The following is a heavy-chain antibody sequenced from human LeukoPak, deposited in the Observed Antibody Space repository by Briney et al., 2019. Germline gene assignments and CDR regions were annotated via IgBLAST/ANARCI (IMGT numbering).Heavy chain of an antibody. D-gene: IGHD6-13*01. J-gene: IGHJ3*01. CDR3: ETASDSSSWRTIEV. Sequence: SETLSLTCALYGGSFSGYYWSWIRPPPGKGLEWIGEINHSGSTNYNPPLQRRATIPVDTSKPQSHFNLRSATAAHTAVYYCETASDSSSWRTIEVCGQRTMGTVSS. V-gene: IGHV4-34*01. CDR1: GGSFSGYY. CDR2: INHSGST.